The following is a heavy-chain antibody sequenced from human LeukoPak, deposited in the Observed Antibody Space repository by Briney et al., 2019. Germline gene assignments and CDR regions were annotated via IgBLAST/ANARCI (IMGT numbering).Heavy chain of an antibody. J-gene: IGHJ6*03. CDR2: ISGSGGST. Sequence: GGSLRLSCAASGFTFSSYAMNWVRQAPGKGLEWVSAISGSGGSTYYADSVKGRFTISRDNSKNTLYLQMNSLRAEDTAVYYCAKDLSTMVRGVGAYYYYYYMDVWGKGTTVTVSS. CDR3: AKDLSTMVRGVGAYYYYYYMDV. V-gene: IGHV3-23*01. D-gene: IGHD3-10*01. CDR1: GFTFSSYA.